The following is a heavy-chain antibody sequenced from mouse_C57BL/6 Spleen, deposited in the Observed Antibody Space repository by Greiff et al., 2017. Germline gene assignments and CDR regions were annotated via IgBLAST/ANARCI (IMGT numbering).Heavy chain of an antibody. CDR1: GYAFSSSW. Sequence: QVQLKEPGPELVKPGASVKISCKASGYAFSSSWMNWVKQRPGKGLEWIGRIYPGDGDTNYNGKFKGKATLTADKSSSTAYMQLSSLTSEDSAVYVCAREGYYGNRGGMDYWGQGTSVTVSS. D-gene: IGHD2-1*01. CDR2: IYPGDGDT. V-gene: IGHV1-82*01. CDR3: AREGYYGNRGGMDY. J-gene: IGHJ4*01.